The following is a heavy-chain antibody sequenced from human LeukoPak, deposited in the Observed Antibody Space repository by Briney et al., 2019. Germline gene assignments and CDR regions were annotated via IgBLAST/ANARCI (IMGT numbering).Heavy chain of an antibody. V-gene: IGHV1-18*01. D-gene: IGHD6-19*01. Sequence: ASVKVSCKASGYTFTSYGISWVRQAPGQGLEWMGWMSAYNGNTNYAQKLQGRVTMTTDTPTSTAYMELRSLRSDDTAVYYCARDWSIAVAGTGYFDYWGQGTLVTVSS. CDR3: ARDWSIAVAGTGYFDY. CDR1: GYTFTSYG. J-gene: IGHJ4*02. CDR2: MSAYNGNT.